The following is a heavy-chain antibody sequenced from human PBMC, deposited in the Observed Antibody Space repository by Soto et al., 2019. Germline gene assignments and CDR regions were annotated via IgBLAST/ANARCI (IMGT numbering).Heavy chain of an antibody. D-gene: IGHD6-19*01. CDR2: ISYDGSNK. J-gene: IGHJ4*02. V-gene: IGHV3-30*18. CDR3: AKEGYSSGWYFDY. CDR1: GFTFSSYG. Sequence: ESGGGVVQPGRSLRLSCAASGFTFSSYGMHWVRQAPGKGLEWVAVISYDGSNKYYADSVKGRFTISRDNSKNTLYLQMNSLRAEDTAVYYCAKEGYSSGWYFDYWGQGTLVTVSS.